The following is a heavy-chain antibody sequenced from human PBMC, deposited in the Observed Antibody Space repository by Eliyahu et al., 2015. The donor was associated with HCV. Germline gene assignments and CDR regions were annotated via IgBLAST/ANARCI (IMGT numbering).Heavy chain of an antibody. D-gene: IGHD2-21*01. CDR2: ITWNSGDR. CDR3: AKDILSWSDRWYDAFDI. Sequence: EVQLVESGGGLVQPGRSLRLSCAAXGFNFDDYAMHWVRQVPGRGLEWVSGITWNSGDRHYADSVKGRFTISRDNARNSLYLQMDSLREEDTALYYCAKDILSWSDRWYDAFDIWGQGTMLTVSS. J-gene: IGHJ3*02. V-gene: IGHV3-9*01. CDR1: GFNFDDYA.